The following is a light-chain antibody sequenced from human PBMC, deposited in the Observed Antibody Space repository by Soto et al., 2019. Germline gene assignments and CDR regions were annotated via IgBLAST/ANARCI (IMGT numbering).Light chain of an antibody. J-gene: IGKJ4*01. V-gene: IGKV1-39*01. Sequence: DLQMTQSPSSLSASVGDSVTIACRASQSIINHLNWYQHKPGKAPKLLIYAASTLQSGVPSRFSGSGSGTDFTLTITSLQPEDFATYHCQQSYSSPTFGGGTKVEIK. CDR1: QSIINH. CDR2: AAS. CDR3: QQSYSSPT.